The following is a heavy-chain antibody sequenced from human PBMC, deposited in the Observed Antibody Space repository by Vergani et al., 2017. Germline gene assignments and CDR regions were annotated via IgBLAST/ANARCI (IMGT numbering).Heavy chain of an antibody. D-gene: IGHD6-19*01. Sequence: QVQLQQWGAGLLKPSETLSLTCAVYGGSFSGYYWSGIRQPPGKGLEWIGEINHRGSTNYNPSRKSRVTISVDTSKNQFSLKLSSVTAADTAVYYCARLHGWYVGYWGQGTLVTVSS. CDR2: INHRGST. J-gene: IGHJ4*02. CDR3: ARLHGWYVGY. CDR1: GGSFSGYY. V-gene: IGHV4-34*01.